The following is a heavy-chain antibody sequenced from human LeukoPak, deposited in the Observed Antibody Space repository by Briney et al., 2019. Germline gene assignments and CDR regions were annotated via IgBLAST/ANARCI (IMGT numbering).Heavy chain of an antibody. CDR2: LSGSGVRT. CDR1: GFTFSNYA. J-gene: IGHJ4*02. CDR3: AKLPSTYYDFWSGYYTGSPLDY. V-gene: IGHV3-23*01. D-gene: IGHD3-3*01. Sequence: GGSLRLSCTVSGFTFSNYAMNWVRQAPGKGLEWVSGLSGSGVRTDYADSVKGRFTISRDNSKNTLYLQMNSLRAEDTAVYYCAKLPSTYYDFWSGYYTGSPLDYWGQGTLVTVSS.